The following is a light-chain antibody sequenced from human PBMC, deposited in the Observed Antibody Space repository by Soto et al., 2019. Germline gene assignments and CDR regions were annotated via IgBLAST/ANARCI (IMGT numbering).Light chain of an antibody. CDR2: DAS. CDR3: QQRSNWPPEIT. J-gene: IGKJ5*01. CDR1: QSVSSY. V-gene: IGKV3-11*01. Sequence: EIVLTQSPATLSLSPGERATLSCRASQSVSSYLAWYQQKPGQAPRLLIYDASNRATGIPARFSGSGSGTDFTLTISSLEPEDFAVYYCQQRSNWPPEITFGQGTRLENK.